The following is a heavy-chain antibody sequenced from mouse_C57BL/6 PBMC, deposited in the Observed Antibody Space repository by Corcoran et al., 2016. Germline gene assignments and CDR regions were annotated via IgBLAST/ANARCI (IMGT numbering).Heavy chain of an antibody. CDR3: ASECYDDCDVLAY. Sequence: EVQLQQSGPVLVKPGASVKMSCKASGYTFTDYYMNWVKQSHGKSLEWIGVINPYNGGTSYNQKFKGKATLTVDKSSSTAYMELNSLTSEDSAVYYCASECYDDCDVLAYWGQGTLVTVSA. CDR1: GYTFTDYY. CDR2: INPYNGGT. D-gene: IGHD2-4*01. J-gene: IGHJ3*01. V-gene: IGHV1-19*01.